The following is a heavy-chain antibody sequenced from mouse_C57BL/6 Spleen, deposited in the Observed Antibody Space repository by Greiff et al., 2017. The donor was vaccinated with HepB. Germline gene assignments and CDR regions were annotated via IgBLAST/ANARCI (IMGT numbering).Heavy chain of an antibody. D-gene: IGHD2-4*01. CDR3: ARYDNAYFDY. CDR1: GYTFTDYY. V-gene: IGHV1-26*01. Sequence: EVQLQQSGPELVKPGASVKISCKASGYTFTDYYMNWVKQSHGKSLEWIGDINPNNGGTSYNQKFKGKATLTVDKSSSTAYMELRSLTSEDSVVYYCARYDNAYFDYWGQGTTLTVSS. J-gene: IGHJ2*01. CDR2: INPNNGGT.